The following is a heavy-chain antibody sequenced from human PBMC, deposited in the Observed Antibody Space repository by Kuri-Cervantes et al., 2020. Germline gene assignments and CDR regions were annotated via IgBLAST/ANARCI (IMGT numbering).Heavy chain of an antibody. Sequence: ASVKVSCKASGYTFTSYGISWVRQAPGQGLEWMGWISAYNGNTNYAQKFQGRVTMTRNTSISTAYMELSSLRSEDTAVYYCARDSSGWENYYYYGMDVWGQGTTVTVSS. CDR1: GYTFTSYG. D-gene: IGHD6-19*01. CDR2: ISAYNGNT. J-gene: IGHJ6*02. CDR3: ARDSSGWENYYYYGMDV. V-gene: IGHV1-18*01.